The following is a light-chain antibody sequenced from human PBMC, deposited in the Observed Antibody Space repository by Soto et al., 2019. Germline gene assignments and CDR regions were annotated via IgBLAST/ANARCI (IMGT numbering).Light chain of an antibody. V-gene: IGLV2-8*01. CDR3: SSYAGSNNLGV. CDR2: EVS. J-gene: IGLJ1*01. CDR1: SSDVGGYNY. Sequence: QSALTQPPSASGSPGQSVTISCTGTSSDVGGYNYVSWYQQHPGKAPKLMIYEVSKRSSGVPDRFSGSKSGYTASLTVSGIQAEDEADYYCSSYAGSNNLGVFGTGTKLTVL.